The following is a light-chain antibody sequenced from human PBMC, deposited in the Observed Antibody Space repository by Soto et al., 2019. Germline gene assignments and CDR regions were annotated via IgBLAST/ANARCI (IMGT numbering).Light chain of an antibody. V-gene: IGKV3-11*01. CDR1: QSVSNY. J-gene: IGKJ4*01. CDR3: QQRSSWPS. CDR2: DAS. Sequence: EIVLTQSPATLSLSPGERATLSCRASQSVSNYLAWYQQKPGQAPRLLIYDASNRATGVPPRFSGSGSGTDFTLTISSLEPEDFAVYCCQQRSSWPSFGGGTKVEIK.